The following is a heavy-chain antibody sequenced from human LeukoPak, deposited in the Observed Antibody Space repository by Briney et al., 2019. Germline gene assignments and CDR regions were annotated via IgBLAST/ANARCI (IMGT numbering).Heavy chain of an antibody. Sequence: SETLSLTCAVYGGSFRGYYWSWIRQPPGKGLEWIGEINHSGSTNYNPSLKSRVTISVDTSKNQFSLKLSSVTAADTAVYYCARGQIVVVVAATFNWFDPWGQGTLVTVSS. CDR1: GGSFRGYY. CDR3: ARGQIVVVVAATFNWFDP. V-gene: IGHV4-34*01. D-gene: IGHD2-15*01. CDR2: INHSGST. J-gene: IGHJ5*02.